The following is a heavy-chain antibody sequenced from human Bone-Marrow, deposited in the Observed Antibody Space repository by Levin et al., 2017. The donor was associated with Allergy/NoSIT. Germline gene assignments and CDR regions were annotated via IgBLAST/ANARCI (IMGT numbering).Heavy chain of an antibody. CDR2: ISSNGNYI. Sequence: LSLTCAASGFTFSSSSMNWVRQAPGKGLQWVSSISSNGNYIYYADSMKGRFTISRDNAQNSLFLQMNSLRADDTAVYYCAVPTAGASTDWYFDLWGRGTLVTVSS. D-gene: IGHD1-26*01. J-gene: IGHJ2*01. CDR3: AVPTAGASTDWYFDL. CDR1: GFTFSSSS. V-gene: IGHV3-21*01.